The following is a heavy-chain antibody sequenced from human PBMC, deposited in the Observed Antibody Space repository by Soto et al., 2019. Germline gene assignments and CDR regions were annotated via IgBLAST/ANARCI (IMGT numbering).Heavy chain of an antibody. CDR1: GGTFSSYA. CDR3: AVSGRYSYGEIDY. CDR2: IIPIFGTA. J-gene: IGHJ4*02. V-gene: IGHV1-69*13. D-gene: IGHD5-18*01. Sequence: GASVKVSCKASGGTFSSYAISWVRQAPGQGLEWMGGIIPIFGTANYAQKFQGRVTITADESTSTAYMELSSLRSEDTAVYYCAVSGRYSYGEIDYWGQGTLVSGSS.